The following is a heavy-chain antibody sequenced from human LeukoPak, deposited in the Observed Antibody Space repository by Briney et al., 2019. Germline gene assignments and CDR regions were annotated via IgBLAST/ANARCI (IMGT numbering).Heavy chain of an antibody. J-gene: IGHJ4*02. D-gene: IGHD1-26*01. V-gene: IGHV3-30*04. Sequence: GGSLRLSCAASGFTFSSYAMHWVRQAPGKGLEWVAVISYDGSNKYYADPVKGRFTISRDNSKNTLYLQMNSLRAEDTAVYYCAREGSGSYYGDYWGQGTLVTVSS. CDR1: GFTFSSYA. CDR2: ISYDGSNK. CDR3: AREGSGSYYGDY.